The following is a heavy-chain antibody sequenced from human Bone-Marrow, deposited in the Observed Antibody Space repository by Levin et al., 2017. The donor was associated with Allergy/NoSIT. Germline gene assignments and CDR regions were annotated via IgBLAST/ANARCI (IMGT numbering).Heavy chain of an antibody. J-gene: IGHJ4*02. D-gene: IGHD2-21*02. Sequence: GESLKISCKASGYTFTNYYMHWVRQAPGQGPQWMGFINPSGDNTNYAQKFQGRVTMTRDTSTSTVYMELSSLGSEDTAVYYCARARGGDLDYWGQGTLVTVSS. CDR2: INPSGDNT. CDR3: ARARGGDLDY. CDR1: GYTFTNYY. V-gene: IGHV1-46*01.